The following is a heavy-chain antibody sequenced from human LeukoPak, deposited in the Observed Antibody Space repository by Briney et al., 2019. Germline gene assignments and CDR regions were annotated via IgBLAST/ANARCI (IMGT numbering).Heavy chain of an antibody. Sequence: SETLSLTCTVSGGSITNYYWTWIRQPPGKELEWIGFVYYSGSTNYSPSLKSRVTISVDTSKNQFSLKLSSVTAADTAIYYCARGESGNHAGFFDIWGQGTMVTVSS. CDR1: GGSITNYY. CDR2: VYYSGST. V-gene: IGHV4-59*01. J-gene: IGHJ3*02. D-gene: IGHD1-14*01. CDR3: ARGESGNHAGFFDI.